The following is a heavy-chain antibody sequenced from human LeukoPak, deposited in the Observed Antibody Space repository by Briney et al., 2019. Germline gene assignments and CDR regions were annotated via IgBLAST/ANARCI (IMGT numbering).Heavy chain of an antibody. CDR2: IYTSGIT. V-gene: IGHV4-61*02. CDR1: GGSIRNANND. J-gene: IGHJ1*01. CDR3: ATYTSGWTGEYFQQ. Sequence: PSETLSLTCAVSGGSIRNANNDWSWIRQPAGKGLEWIGRIYTSGITNYNPSLKSRVTILVDTSKNQFSLKVNSVTAADTAVYYCATYTSGWTGEYFQQWGQGTLVTVSS. D-gene: IGHD6-19*01.